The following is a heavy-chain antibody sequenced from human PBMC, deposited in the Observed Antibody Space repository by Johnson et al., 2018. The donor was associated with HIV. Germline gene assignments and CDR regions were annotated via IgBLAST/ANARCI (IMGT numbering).Heavy chain of an antibody. V-gene: IGHV3-38-3*01. CDR2: ISGGST. Sequence: EVQLVESRGVLVQPGGSLRLSCAASGFTVSSNEMSWVRQAPGKGLEWVSSISGGSTYYADSRKGRFTISRDNSKNTMYLQMNSLRTEDTAVYYCAKVRCGGDCLDAFDIWGQGTMVTVSS. J-gene: IGHJ3*02. D-gene: IGHD2-21*02. CDR1: GFTVSSNE. CDR3: AKVRCGGDCLDAFDI.